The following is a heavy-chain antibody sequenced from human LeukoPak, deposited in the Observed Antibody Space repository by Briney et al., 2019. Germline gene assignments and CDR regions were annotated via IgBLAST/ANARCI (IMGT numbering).Heavy chain of an antibody. Sequence: GGSLRLSCAASGFTFSNYAMHWVRQAPGKGLGWVAVVSYDGTNKYSADSVKGRFTISRDNSKNTVYLQMNSLRPEDTAVYYRARDSGTNGYYFEYFHHWGQGTLATVSS. J-gene: IGHJ1*01. CDR2: VSYDGTNK. CDR3: ARDSGTNGYYFEYFHH. CDR1: GFTFSNYA. D-gene: IGHD3-22*01. V-gene: IGHV3-30-3*01.